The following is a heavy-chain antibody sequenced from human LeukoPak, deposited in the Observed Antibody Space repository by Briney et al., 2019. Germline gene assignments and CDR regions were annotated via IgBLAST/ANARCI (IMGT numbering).Heavy chain of an antibody. CDR2: IKEDGSDK. D-gene: IGHD5-24*01. V-gene: IGHV3-7*03. Sequence: AGGSLRLSCTASGFTFSTYWISWVRQAPGKGLEWVANIKEDGSDKYYVDSVKGRFTISRDNVKNSLYLQMNSLRAEDTAVCYCARDRGWLQFDYWGQGTLVTVSS. CDR1: GFTFSTYW. J-gene: IGHJ4*02. CDR3: ARDRGWLQFDY.